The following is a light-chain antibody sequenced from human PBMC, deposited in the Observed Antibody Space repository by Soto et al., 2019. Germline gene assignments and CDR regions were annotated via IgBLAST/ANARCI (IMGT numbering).Light chain of an antibody. CDR2: DAS. Sequence: EVVVTQSPATLSVSPGERATLFCRASQSVTSNLAWYQQKPGQVPRLPMYDASTRATTVPARFSGSGSGTEFTLTISSLQSEDFAVYYCQQYNDWPLTFGGGTKVEIK. J-gene: IGKJ4*01. CDR1: QSVTSN. V-gene: IGKV3-15*01. CDR3: QQYNDWPLT.